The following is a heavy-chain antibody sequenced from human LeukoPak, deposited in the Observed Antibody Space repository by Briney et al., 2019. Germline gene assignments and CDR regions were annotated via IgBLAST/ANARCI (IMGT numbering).Heavy chain of an antibody. Sequence: GRSLRLSCAASGFTFSSYAMHWVRRAPGKGLEWVAVISYDGSNKYYADSVKGRFTISRDNSRNTLYLQMNSLRAEDTAVYYCARESYCSSTSCYLLSDYYYYYMDVWGKGTTVTVSS. CDR2: ISYDGSNK. CDR1: GFTFSSYA. D-gene: IGHD2-2*01. V-gene: IGHV3-30-3*01. J-gene: IGHJ6*03. CDR3: ARESYCSSTSCYLLSDYYYYYMDV.